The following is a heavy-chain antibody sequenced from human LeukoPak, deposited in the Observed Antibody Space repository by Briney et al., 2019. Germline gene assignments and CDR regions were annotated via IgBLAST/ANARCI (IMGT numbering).Heavy chain of an antibody. J-gene: IGHJ4*02. V-gene: IGHV3-23*01. CDR2: ISGSGGST. CDR3: AKDRAILYYDILTGGCFDY. Sequence: PAGGSLRLSCAASGFTFSSYAMSWVRQAPGKGLEWVSAISGSGGSTYYADSVKGRFTISRDNSKNTLYLQMNSLRAEDTAVYYCAKDRAILYYDILTGGCFDYWGQGTLVTVSS. D-gene: IGHD3-9*01. CDR1: GFTFSSYA.